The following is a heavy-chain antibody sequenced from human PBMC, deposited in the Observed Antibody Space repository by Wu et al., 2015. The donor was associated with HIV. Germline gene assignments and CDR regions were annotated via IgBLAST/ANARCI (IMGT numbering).Heavy chain of an antibody. CDR2: LVPVFATT. J-gene: IGHJ5*02. Sequence: QVQLVQSGAEVKKPGSSVKVSCKASGGTFSSYAISWVRQAPGQGLEWIGGLVPVFATTNYAQTLQDRVTITTDASTNTAYMELNSLRSEDTAVYYCARWVAPHTAWFDPWGQGTLVTVSS. D-gene: IGHD1-26*01. V-gene: IGHV1-69*05. CDR3: ARWVAPHTAWFDP. CDR1: GGTFSSYA.